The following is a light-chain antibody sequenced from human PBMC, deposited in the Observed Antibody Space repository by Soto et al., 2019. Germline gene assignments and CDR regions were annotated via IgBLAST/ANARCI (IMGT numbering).Light chain of an antibody. CDR2: EGS. J-gene: IGLJ2*01. V-gene: IGLV2-23*01. Sequence: QSALTQPASVSGSPGQSITISCTGTSSDVGTYNLVSWYQHHPGKAPKLMIYEGSNRPSGVSHRFSGSQSGNTASLTISGLQAEDEADYYCSSYAGAVVFGGGTKPTVL. CDR1: SSDVGTYNL. CDR3: SSYAGAVV.